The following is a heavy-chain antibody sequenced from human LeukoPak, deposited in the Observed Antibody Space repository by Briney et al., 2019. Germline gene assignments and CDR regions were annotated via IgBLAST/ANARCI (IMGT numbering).Heavy chain of an antibody. CDR3: AKGIRYCSSTSCLNYFDY. CDR2: ISGSGGST. D-gene: IGHD2-2*01. CDR1: GFTFSSYA. J-gene: IGHJ4*02. V-gene: IGHV3-23*01. Sequence: GGSLRLSCAASGFTFSSYAMSWVRQAPGKGLEWVSTISGSGGSTYYADSVKGRFTISRDNPKNTLYLQMNSLRAEDTAIYYCAKGIRYCSSTSCLNYFDYWGQGTLVTVSS.